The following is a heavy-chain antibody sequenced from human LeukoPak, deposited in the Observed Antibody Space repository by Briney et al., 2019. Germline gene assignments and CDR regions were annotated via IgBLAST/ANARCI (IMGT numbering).Heavy chain of an antibody. V-gene: IGHV1-18*01. CDR2: ISAYNGNT. J-gene: IGHJ4*02. D-gene: IGHD3-10*01. Sequence: ASVKVSCKASGYTFTSYGISWVRQAPGQGLEWMGWISAYNGNTNYAQKLQGRVTMTTDTSTSTAYMELRSLRFDDTAVYYCARELVWFGELWWGATREVYYFDYWGQGTLVAVSS. CDR1: GYTFTSYG. CDR3: ARELVWFGELWWGATREVYYFDY.